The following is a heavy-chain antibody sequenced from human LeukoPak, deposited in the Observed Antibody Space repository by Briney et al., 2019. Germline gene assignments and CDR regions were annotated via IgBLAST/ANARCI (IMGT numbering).Heavy chain of an antibody. CDR2: ITPVIGTT. D-gene: IGHD1-26*01. CDR1: GGTFNSHI. CDR3: TRVNLRGSQYNWFDP. V-gene: IGHV1-69*08. Sequence: GAPVKVSCKASGGTFNSHIFGWVRQAPGQGLEWMGRITPVIGTTIYAQNFQDRVTITADKSASTVYMELSSLRSEDTAVYYCTRVNLRGSQYNWFDPWGLGTLVVVSS. J-gene: IGHJ5*02.